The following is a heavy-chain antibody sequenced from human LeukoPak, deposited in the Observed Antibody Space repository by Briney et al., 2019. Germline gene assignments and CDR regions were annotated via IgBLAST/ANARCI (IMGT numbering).Heavy chain of an antibody. Sequence: ASVKVSCKASGYTFTSQDMHWVRQAPGQRLEWMGCINADNGNTKYSQEFQGRVTLTRDTSASTAYMELSSLRSDDMAVYYCTLYNYWGQGTLVTVSS. J-gene: IGHJ4*02. CDR1: GYTFTSQD. D-gene: IGHD2-2*02. V-gene: IGHV1-3*03. CDR3: TLYNY. CDR2: INADNGNT.